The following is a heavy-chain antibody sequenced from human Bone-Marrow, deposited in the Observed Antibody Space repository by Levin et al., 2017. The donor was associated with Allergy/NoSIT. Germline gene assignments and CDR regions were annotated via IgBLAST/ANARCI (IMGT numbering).Heavy chain of an antibody. J-gene: IGHJ4*02. V-gene: IGHV4-34*01. CDR2: INHSGST. CDR3: ARDTDGRFDY. Sequence: SETLSLTCAVYGGSFSNDYGSWIRQPPGKGLEWIGKINHSGSTNYNPSLKSRVTISMDTSKNQFSLKLSSVTAADTAVYYCARDTDGRFDYWGRGTLVTVSS. CDR1: GGSFSNDY.